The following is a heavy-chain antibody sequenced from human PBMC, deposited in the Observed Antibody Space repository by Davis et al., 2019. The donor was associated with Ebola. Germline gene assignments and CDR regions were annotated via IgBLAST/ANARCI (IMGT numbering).Heavy chain of an antibody. J-gene: IGHJ4*02. CDR1: GFTFSSYA. CDR2: ISSSSSTI. Sequence: GGSLRLSCAASGFTFSSYAMSWVRQAPGKGLEWVSYISSSSSTIYYADSVKGRFTISRDNAKNSLYLQMNSLRAEDTAVYYCARDPRSIVVVPAAIDYWGQGTLVTVSS. D-gene: IGHD2-2*01. CDR3: ARDPRSIVVVPAAIDY. V-gene: IGHV3-48*01.